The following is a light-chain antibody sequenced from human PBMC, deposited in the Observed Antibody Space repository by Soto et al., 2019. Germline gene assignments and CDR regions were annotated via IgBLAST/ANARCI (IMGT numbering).Light chain of an antibody. CDR3: CSYAGSSTFV. Sequence: QSVLTQPASVSGSPGQSISVSCTGSSGDVGSYKYVSWYQQHPGKAPKLMIYEGSKRPSGVSNRFSGSKSGNTASLTISGLQAEDEADYYCCSYAGSSTFVFGTGTKLTVL. V-gene: IGLV2-23*01. CDR2: EGS. CDR1: SGDVGSYKY. J-gene: IGLJ1*01.